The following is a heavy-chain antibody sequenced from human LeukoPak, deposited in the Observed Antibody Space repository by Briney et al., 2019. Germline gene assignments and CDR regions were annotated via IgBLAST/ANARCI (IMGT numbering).Heavy chain of an antibody. CDR1: GGSISSYY. CDR2: IYYSGST. Sequence: SETLSLTCTVSGGSISSYYWSWIRQPPGKGLEWIGYIYYSGSTNYNPSLKSRVTISVDTSKNQFSLKLSSVTAADTAVYYCARDYYGSGSTQDSYGMDVWGQGTTVTVSS. D-gene: IGHD3-10*01. J-gene: IGHJ6*02. V-gene: IGHV4-59*01. CDR3: ARDYYGSGSTQDSYGMDV.